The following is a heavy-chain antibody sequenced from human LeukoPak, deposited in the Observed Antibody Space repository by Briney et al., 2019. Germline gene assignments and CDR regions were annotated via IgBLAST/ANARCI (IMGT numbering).Heavy chain of an antibody. J-gene: IGHJ4*02. V-gene: IGHV3-23*01. CDR3: AKDAPVNIVVVPAANS. Sequence: GGSLRLSCAASGFTFSSYAISWVRQAPGKGLEWVSAISGSGGSTYYADSVKGRFTISRDNSKNTLYLQMNSLRAEDTAVYYCAKDAPVNIVVVPAANSWGQGTLVTVSS. D-gene: IGHD2-2*01. CDR1: GFTFSSYA. CDR2: ISGSGGST.